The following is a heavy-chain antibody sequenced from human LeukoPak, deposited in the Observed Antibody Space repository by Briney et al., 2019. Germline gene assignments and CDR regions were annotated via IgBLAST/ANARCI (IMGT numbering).Heavy chain of an antibody. D-gene: IGHD2-2*01. CDR2: IYYSGST. J-gene: IGHJ3*02. CDR1: GGSISNYY. Sequence: PSETLSLTCTVSGGSISNYYWSWIRQPPGKGLEWMGYIYYSGSTNYNPSLKSRVTMSVDRSKNQFSLKLSSVTAADTAVYYCARGPLGYCSSSSCHAFDIWGQGTMVTVSS. CDR3: ARGPLGYCSSSSCHAFDI. V-gene: IGHV4-59*12.